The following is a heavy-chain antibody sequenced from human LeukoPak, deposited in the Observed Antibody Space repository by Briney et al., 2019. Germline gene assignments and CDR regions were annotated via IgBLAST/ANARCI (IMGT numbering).Heavy chain of an antibody. CDR1: GFTFSDYY. V-gene: IGHV3-11*01. CDR3: ARDPRQNGPYYYYGMDV. Sequence: GGSLRLSCAASGFTFSDYYMSWIRQAPGKGLEWVSYISSSGSTIYYVDSVKGRFTISRDNAKNSLYLQMNSLRAEDTAVYYCARDPRQNGPYYYYGMDVWGQGTTVTVSS. J-gene: IGHJ6*02. CDR2: ISSSGSTI.